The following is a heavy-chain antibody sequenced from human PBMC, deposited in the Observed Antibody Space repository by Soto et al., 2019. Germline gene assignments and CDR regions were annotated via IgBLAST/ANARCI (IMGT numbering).Heavy chain of an antibody. CDR1: GGTFSSYA. CDR2: IIPIFGTA. J-gene: IGHJ2*01. CDR3: ARDPGGGHDSSGFDL. V-gene: IGHV1-69*13. Sequence: ASVKVSCKASGGTFSSYAISWVRQAPGQGLEWMGGIIPIFGTANYAQKFQGRVTITADESTSTAYMELSSLRSEDTAVYYCARDPGGGHDSSGFDLWGRGTLVTVSS. D-gene: IGHD3-22*01.